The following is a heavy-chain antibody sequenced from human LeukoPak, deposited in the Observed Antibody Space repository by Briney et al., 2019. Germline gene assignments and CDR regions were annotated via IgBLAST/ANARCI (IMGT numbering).Heavy chain of an antibody. CDR3: ARDRAVVWGFDY. D-gene: IGHD2-8*02. Sequence: GGSLRRSGAGSGFTFSSYSMNWVRQAPGKGLEWGSYRSSSSSTIYYAGSVTGRSTISTDNAKNSLYLQMNTLRAEDTAVYYCARDRAVVWGFDYWGQGTLVTVSS. CDR2: RSSSSSTI. J-gene: IGHJ4*02. CDR1: GFTFSSYS. V-gene: IGHV3-48*04.